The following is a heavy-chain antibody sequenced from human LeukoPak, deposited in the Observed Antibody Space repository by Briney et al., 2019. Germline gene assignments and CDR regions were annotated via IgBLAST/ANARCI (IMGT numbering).Heavy chain of an antibody. V-gene: IGHV3-33*01. CDR1: GFTFSSYG. CDR2: IWYDGSNK. D-gene: IGHD3-3*01. J-gene: IGHJ4*02. Sequence: PGGSLRLSCAASGFTFSSYGMHWVREAPGKGLGWVAVIWYDGSNKYYADSVKGRFTISRDNSKNTLYLQMNSLRAEDRAVYYCARDPKEWLLYLYYFDYWGQGTLVTVSS. CDR3: ARDPKEWLLYLYYFDY.